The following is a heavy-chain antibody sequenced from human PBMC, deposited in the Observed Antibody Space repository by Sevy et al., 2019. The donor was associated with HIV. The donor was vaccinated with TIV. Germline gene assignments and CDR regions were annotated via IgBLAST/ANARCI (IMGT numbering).Heavy chain of an antibody. CDR2: LSYDDSDE. J-gene: IGHJ4*02. CDR3: AKDDLGSIDY. CDR1: GFILSTSP. V-gene: IGHV3-30-3*02. D-gene: IGHD3-10*01. Sequence: GGSLRLSCAASGFILSTSPMHWVRQAPGKGLECVAILSYDDSDENYADSVKGRFTISRDNSKNTLYLQMNSLGTEDTAVYYCAKDDLGSIDYWGQGTLVTVSS.